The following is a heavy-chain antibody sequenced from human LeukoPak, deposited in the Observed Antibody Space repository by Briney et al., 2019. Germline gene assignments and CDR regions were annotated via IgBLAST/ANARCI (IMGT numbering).Heavy chain of an antibody. Sequence: GGSLRLSCAASGFTFADYTMHWVRQAPGKGLEWVSLISWDGSATYYVDSVKGRFTISRDNTKNSLYLQMNSLRSEDTALYYCARDLRGFTGYDHAFLFDSRGQRTLVSVSS. CDR1: GFTFADYT. D-gene: IGHD5-12*01. CDR3: ARDLRGFTGYDHAFLFDS. J-gene: IGHJ4*02. CDR2: ISWDGSAT. V-gene: IGHV3-43*01.